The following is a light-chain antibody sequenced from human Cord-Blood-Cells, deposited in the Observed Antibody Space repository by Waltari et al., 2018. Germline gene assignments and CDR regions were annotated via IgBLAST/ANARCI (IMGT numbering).Light chain of an antibody. CDR3: AAWDDSLSGPV. CDR1: SSNIGSNY. V-gene: IGLV1-47*01. CDR2: RNN. Sequence: ISCSGSSSNIGSNYVYWYQQLPGTAPKLLIYRNNQRPSGVPDRFSGSKSGTSASLAISGLRSEDEADYYCAAWDDSLSGPVFGGGTKLTVL. J-gene: IGLJ3*02.